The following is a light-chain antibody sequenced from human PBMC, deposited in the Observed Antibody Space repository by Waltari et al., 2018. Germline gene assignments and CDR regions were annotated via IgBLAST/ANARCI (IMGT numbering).Light chain of an antibody. CDR1: PSNLENDH. V-gene: IGLV1-51*01. CDR2: VNN. J-gene: IGLJ1*01. Sequence: SVLTQQLAGSAAPGEKVTIYCAGTPSNLENDHVSWYQQFPGTAPKLLIYVNNKRPSGIPYRFSGSKSCTSATLGITGLQTGDEADYYCGTWYCSLSALYFFGSGTKVTVL. CDR3: GTWYCSLSALYF.